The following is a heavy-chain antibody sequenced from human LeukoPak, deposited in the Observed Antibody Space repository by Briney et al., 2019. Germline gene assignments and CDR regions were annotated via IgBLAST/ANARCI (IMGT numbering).Heavy chain of an antibody. V-gene: IGHV1-18*01. CDR1: GYTFISYG. J-gene: IGHJ5*02. CDR2: TSGDNVNT. CDR3: ARDWEWRARRDLFDP. Sequence: ASVKVSCKASGYTFISYGISWVRQAPGQGLEWMGWTSGDNVNTYYAQKFLGRVTMTTDTSTTTAYIELRGLRSDDTAVYYCARDWEWRARRDLFDPWGQGTRVTVSS. D-gene: IGHD3-3*01.